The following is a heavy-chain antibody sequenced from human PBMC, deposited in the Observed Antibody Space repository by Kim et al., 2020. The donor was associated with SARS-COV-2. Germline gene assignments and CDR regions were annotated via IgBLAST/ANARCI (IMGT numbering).Heavy chain of an antibody. D-gene: IGHD1-26*01. CDR3: ARGKWEPTDY. J-gene: IGHJ4*02. CDR2: TP. V-gene: IGHV7-4-1*02. Sequence: TPTYAQGFTGRFVFSLDTSVSTAYLQISSLKAEDTAVYYCARGKWEPTDYWGQGTLVTVSS.